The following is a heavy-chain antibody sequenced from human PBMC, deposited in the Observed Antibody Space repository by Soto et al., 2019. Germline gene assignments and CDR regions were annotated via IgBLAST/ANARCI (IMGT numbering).Heavy chain of an antibody. D-gene: IGHD6-25*01. CDR1: GGSISSSDCY. J-gene: IGHJ5*02. CDR2: MYYSGTT. Sequence: QLQLQESAPGLVKPSETLSLTCTVSGGSISSSDCYWGWLRQTPGKGLEFIGSMYYSGTTYYNPSLKSRVTISVDTSKNQFTLKLISVTAADTAVYYCAVVDSTGNWFDPWGEGALVTVSS. V-gene: IGHV4-39*01. CDR3: AVVDSTGNWFDP.